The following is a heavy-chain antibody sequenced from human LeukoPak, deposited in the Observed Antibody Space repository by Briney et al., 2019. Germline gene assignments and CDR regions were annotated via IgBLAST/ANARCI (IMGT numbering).Heavy chain of an antibody. CDR2: IDTDVSYT. CDR3: ARDHYYGSGSYYTEYFQH. Sequence: GGSLRLSCAASGFAVSMYWMHWVRQAPGKGLVWVSRIDTDVSYTDYADSVKGRFTISRDNAKNSLYLQMNNLRAEDTAVYYCARDHYYGSGSYYTEYFQHWGQGTLVTVSS. CDR1: GFAVSMYW. J-gene: IGHJ1*01. D-gene: IGHD3-10*01. V-gene: IGHV3-74*01.